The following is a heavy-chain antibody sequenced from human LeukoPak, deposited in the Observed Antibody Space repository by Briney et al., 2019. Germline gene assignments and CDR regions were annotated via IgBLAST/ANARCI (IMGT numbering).Heavy chain of an antibody. CDR3: ARAAYYDSRGYYVDH. CDR2: IKQDGSEK. CDR1: GFIFSKNW. Sequence: GGSLRLSCAASGFIFSKNWMSWVRQAPGKGLEWVANIKQDGSEKYYVDSVKGRFTISRDNAKNSLYLQMNSLRAEDTAVYYCARAAYYDSRGYYVDHWGQGTLVTVSS. J-gene: IGHJ4*02. V-gene: IGHV3-7*01. D-gene: IGHD3-22*01.